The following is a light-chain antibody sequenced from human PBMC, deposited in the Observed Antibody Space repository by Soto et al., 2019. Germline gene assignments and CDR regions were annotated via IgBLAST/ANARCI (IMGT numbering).Light chain of an antibody. CDR1: QSITTY. CDR2: DAS. V-gene: IGKV1-39*01. Sequence: DIQMTQSPSSLSASVGDRVSITCWASQSITTYLNWYQQKPGKAPKLLIYDASTLQSGVPSRFSGSGSGTEFTLTISSLQPEDFATYYCQHSLSTPPTFGQGTKAEIK. J-gene: IGKJ1*01. CDR3: QHSLSTPPT.